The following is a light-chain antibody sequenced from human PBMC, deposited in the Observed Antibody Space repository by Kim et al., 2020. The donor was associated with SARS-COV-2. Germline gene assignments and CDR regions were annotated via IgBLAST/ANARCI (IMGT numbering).Light chain of an antibody. V-gene: IGLV3-1*01. Sequence: VSQGQTASIPCSGDKLWDKYACWYQQKPGQSPVVVIHQDSKRPSGIPERFSGSNSWNTATLTISGTQAMDEADYYCQAWDSSTVVFGGGTQLTVL. J-gene: IGLJ2*01. CDR1: KLWDKY. CDR2: QDS. CDR3: QAWDSSTVV.